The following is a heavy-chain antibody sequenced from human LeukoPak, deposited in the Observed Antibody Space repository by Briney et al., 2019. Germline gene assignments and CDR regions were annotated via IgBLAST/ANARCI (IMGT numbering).Heavy chain of an antibody. J-gene: IGHJ5*02. CDR3: ARGLGYCSSTSCYSYWFDP. CDR1: GYTFTSYY. CDR2: INPNSGGT. Sequence: ASVKVSCKASGYTFTSYYMHWVRQAPGQGLEWMGWINPNSGGTNYAQKFQGRVTMTRDTSISTAYMELSRLRSDDTVVYYCARGLGYCSSTSCYSYWFDPWGQGTLVTVSS. D-gene: IGHD2-2*02. V-gene: IGHV1-2*02.